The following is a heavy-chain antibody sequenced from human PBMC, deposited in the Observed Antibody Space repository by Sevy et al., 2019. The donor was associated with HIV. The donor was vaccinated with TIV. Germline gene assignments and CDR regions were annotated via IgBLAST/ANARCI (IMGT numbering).Heavy chain of an antibody. CDR3: ARRGYDSTGYPQYYFDN. J-gene: IGHJ4*02. Sequence: GESLKISCKASGYRFTSYWIAWVRQMPGKGLEWMGIIYPDDSVIRYSPSLQGQVTISVDKSISTAYLQWSSLKASDTAMYFCARRGYDSTGYPQYYFDNWGQGTLVTVSS. CDR1: GYRFTSYW. V-gene: IGHV5-51*01. D-gene: IGHD3-22*01. CDR2: IYPDDSVI.